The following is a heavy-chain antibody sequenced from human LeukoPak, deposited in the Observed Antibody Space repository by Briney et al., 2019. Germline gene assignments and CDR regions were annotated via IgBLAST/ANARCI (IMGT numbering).Heavy chain of an antibody. CDR1: GYTFTSYY. J-gene: IGHJ2*01. CDR2: INPSGGST. Sequence: ASVKVSCKASGYTFTSYYMHWVRQAPGQGLEWMGIINPSGGSTSYAQKFQGRVTMTRDMSTSTVYMELSSLRSEDTAMYYCARERTHGIAAAGTPFDLWGRGTLVTVSS. D-gene: IGHD6-13*01. CDR3: ARERTHGIAAAGTPFDL. V-gene: IGHV1-46*01.